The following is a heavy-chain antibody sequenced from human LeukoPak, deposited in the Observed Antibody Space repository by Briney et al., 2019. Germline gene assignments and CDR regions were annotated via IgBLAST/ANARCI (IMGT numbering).Heavy chain of an antibody. Sequence: ASVKVSCKASGYTFTSYTIQWVRQAPGQRLEWMGWINTGNGNTEYSQKFQGRVTVTTDTSASTAYMELSSLRSEHTAVYYCARCGYSDAWSCDHWGQGTLVTVSS. V-gene: IGHV1-3*04. CDR2: INTGNGNT. CDR3: ARCGYSDAWSCDH. D-gene: IGHD5-18*01. J-gene: IGHJ5*02. CDR1: GYTFTSYT.